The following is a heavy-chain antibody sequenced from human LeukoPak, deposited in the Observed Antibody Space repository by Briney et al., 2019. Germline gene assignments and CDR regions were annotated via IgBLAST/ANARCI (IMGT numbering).Heavy chain of an antibody. Sequence: GASVKVSGKASGYTFTSYYMHGVRQAPGQGLEWRGWSNPNSGGTNYAQKFQGRVPMPRDPSISTAYMELSRLRSDDTAVYYCARDGGDIPSTEEYNWFDPWGQGTLVTVSS. D-gene: IGHD2-15*01. CDR2: SNPNSGGT. V-gene: IGHV1-2*02. CDR1: GYTFTSYY. J-gene: IGHJ5*02. CDR3: ARDGGDIPSTEEYNWFDP.